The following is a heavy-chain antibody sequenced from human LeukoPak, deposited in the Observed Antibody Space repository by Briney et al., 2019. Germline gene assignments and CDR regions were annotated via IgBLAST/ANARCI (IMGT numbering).Heavy chain of an antibody. V-gene: IGHV1-2*06. CDR3: ARGPITILEDY. D-gene: IGHD3-3*01. J-gene: IGHJ4*02. Sequence: ASVKVSCKASGYIFTDYYMHWVRQAPGQELGWMGRINPNSGGTNYAQKFQGRVTMTRDTSISTAYMELSRLRSDDTAVYYCARGPITILEDYWGQGTLVTVSS. CDR2: INPNSGGT. CDR1: GYIFTDYY.